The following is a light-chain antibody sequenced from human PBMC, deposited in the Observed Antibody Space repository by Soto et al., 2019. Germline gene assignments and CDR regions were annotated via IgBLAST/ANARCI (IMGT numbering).Light chain of an antibody. CDR2: DVS. V-gene: IGLV2-11*01. Sequence: QSALTQPRSVSGSPGQSVTISCTGTSSDVGDYNYVSWYQQYPGKAPKLIIYDVSKRPSGVPDRFSGSKSGNTASLTISGLRAEDEADYYCCSHAGGYTWVFGGGTKVTVL. J-gene: IGLJ3*02. CDR3: CSHAGGYTWV. CDR1: SSDVGDYNY.